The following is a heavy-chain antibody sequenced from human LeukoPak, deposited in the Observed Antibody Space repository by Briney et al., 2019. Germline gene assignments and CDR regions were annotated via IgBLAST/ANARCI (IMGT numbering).Heavy chain of an antibody. Sequence: GGSLRLSCTASGFTFGDYAMSWFRQAPGKGLECIGLIRSEGYGGTTEYAASVRGRFTISRDDSKNIAYLHMNSLKTEDTAVYFCARGYSSYWYGVQAPYYFDYWGQGALVTVSS. V-gene: IGHV3-49*03. CDR2: IRSEGYGGTT. J-gene: IGHJ4*02. D-gene: IGHD6-13*01. CDR1: GFTFGDYA. CDR3: ARGYSSYWYGVQAPYYFDY.